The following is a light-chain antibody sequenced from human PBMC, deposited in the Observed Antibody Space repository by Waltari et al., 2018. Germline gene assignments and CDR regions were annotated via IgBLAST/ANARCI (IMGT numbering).Light chain of an antibody. J-gene: IGKJ4*01. CDR3: QQRSNWPPGPLT. CDR2: DAS. Sequence: EIVLTQYPATLSLSPGERATLSCRASQSVSSYLAWYQQKPGQAPRLLIYDASNRATGIPARFSGSGSGTDFTLTISSLEPEDFAVYYCQQRSNWPPGPLTFGGGTKVEIK. CDR1: QSVSSY. V-gene: IGKV3-11*01.